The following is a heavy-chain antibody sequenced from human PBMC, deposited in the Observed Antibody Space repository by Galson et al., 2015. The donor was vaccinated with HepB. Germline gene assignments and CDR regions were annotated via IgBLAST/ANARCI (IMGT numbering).Heavy chain of an antibody. CDR3: ARDREGCSGGSCYSEKGFDP. CDR2: ISYDGSNK. Sequence: SLRLSCAASGFTFSSYAMHWVRQAPGKGLEWVAVISYDGSNKYYADSVKGRFTISRDNSKNTLYLQMNSLRAEDTAVYYCARDREGCSGGSCYSEKGFDPWGQGTLVTVSS. V-gene: IGHV3-30-3*01. J-gene: IGHJ5*02. CDR1: GFTFSSYA. D-gene: IGHD2-15*01.